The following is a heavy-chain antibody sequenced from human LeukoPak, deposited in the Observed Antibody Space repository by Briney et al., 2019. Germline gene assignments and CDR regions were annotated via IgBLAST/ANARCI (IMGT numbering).Heavy chain of an antibody. CDR3: AKVYSYGPKAGL. J-gene: IGHJ4*02. V-gene: IGHV4-34*01. CDR1: GGSFSNYY. Sequence: PSETLSLTCAVYGGSFSNYYWSWIRQPPGKGLEWIGEINHSGSINHNPSLKSRVTISIDTSKNQFSLKLTSVTAADPAVYYCAKVYSYGPKAGLWGQGTLVTVSS. CDR2: INHSGSI. D-gene: IGHD5-18*01.